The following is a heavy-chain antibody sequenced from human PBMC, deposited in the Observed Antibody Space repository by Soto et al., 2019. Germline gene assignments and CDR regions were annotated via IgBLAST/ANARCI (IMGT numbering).Heavy chain of an antibody. V-gene: IGHV3-23*01. J-gene: IGHJ4*02. CDR3: ATVHNTSRSFNF. CDR1: GLTFSVSA. D-gene: IGHD1-20*01. Sequence: EVQLLESGGGLVQHGGSLRLSCVASGLTFSVSAMTWVRQAPGKGLEWVSTTGLSGRTTYYADSVKGRFTVSRDNSKNTLDLQMSSLRAEDTAVYYCATVHNTSRSFNFWGRGTLVTVSS. CDR2: TGLSGRTT.